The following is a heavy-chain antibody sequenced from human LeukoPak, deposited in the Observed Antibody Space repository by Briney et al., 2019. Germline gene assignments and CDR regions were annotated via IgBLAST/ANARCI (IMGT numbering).Heavy chain of an antibody. D-gene: IGHD3-10*01. CDR3: ARSGTYYNNWFDP. CDR2: IYYSGNN. Sequence: PSETLSLTCTVSGGSISSGSYYWGWIRQPPGKGLEWIGSIYYSGNNYYNPSLKSRVTISVDTSKNQFSLKLGSVTAADTAVYYCARSGTYYNNWFDPWGQGTLVTVSS. CDR1: GGSISSGSYY. V-gene: IGHV4-39*01. J-gene: IGHJ5*02.